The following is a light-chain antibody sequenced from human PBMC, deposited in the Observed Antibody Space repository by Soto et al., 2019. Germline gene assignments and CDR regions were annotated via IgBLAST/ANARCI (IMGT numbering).Light chain of an antibody. Sequence: EIVLTQSPATLSLSPGERATLSCRASQSVSSYLAWYQQKPGQDPRLLLYDASNRATGIPARFSGSGSGTDFTLTISSLEPEDLAVYYCQQRSNWYTFGQGTKLEIK. CDR1: QSVSSY. V-gene: IGKV3-11*01. CDR2: DAS. CDR3: QQRSNWYT. J-gene: IGKJ2*01.